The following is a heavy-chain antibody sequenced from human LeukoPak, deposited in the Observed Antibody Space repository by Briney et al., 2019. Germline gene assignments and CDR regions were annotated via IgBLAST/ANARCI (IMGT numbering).Heavy chain of an antibody. D-gene: IGHD3-3*01. CDR2: IIPIFGTA. V-gene: IGHV1-69*13. J-gene: IGHJ4*02. CDR3: ARAFLHSYDFWSGYSFGY. CDR1: GGTFSSYA. Sequence: SVKVSCKASGGTFSSYAISWVRQAPGQGLEWMGGIIPIFGTANHAQKFQGRVTITADESTSTAYMELSSLRSEDAAVYYCARAFLHSYDFWSGYSFGYWGQGTLVTVSS.